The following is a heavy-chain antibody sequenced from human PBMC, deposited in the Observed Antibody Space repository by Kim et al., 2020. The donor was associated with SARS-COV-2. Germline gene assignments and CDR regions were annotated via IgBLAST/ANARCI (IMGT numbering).Heavy chain of an antibody. D-gene: IGHD6-19*01. Sequence: SLKSRVTISVDKSKNQFSLKLSSVTAADTAVYYCARAAVAGTSPNDAFDIWGQGTMVTVSS. V-gene: IGHV4-4*02. CDR3: ARAAVAGTSPNDAFDI. J-gene: IGHJ3*02.